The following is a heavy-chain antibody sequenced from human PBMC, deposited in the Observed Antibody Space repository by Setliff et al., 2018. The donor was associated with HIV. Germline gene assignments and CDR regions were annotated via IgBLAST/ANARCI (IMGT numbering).Heavy chain of an antibody. J-gene: IGHJ3*01. CDR1: GYTFSSYG. CDR3: ARVPYRSAWFSGGHDAFDV. V-gene: IGHV1-18*01. D-gene: IGHD6-19*01. CDR2: IGGYNGNT. Sequence: ASVKVSCKASGYTFSSYGISWVRQAPGQGLEWMGWIGGYNGNTKYVQKLQGRVTTTTDTSTRTVYMELRSLRHDDTAEYFCARVPYRSAWFSGGHDAFDVWGQGTMVTVSS.